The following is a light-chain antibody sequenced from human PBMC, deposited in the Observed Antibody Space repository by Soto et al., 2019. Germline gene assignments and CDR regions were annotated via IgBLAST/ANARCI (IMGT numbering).Light chain of an antibody. CDR1: QGVSRK. CDR2: GVS. J-gene: IGKJ4*01. Sequence: DIVMTQSPATLSVAPGERVTFSCRASQGVSRKLAWYQHKPGQAPRLLNSGVSTGATGIPARFSGSGSGTDFTLTISSLQSEDVAIYYWQDYHTLPMTFGGGTKVQIK. CDR3: QDYHTLPMT. V-gene: IGKV3-15*01.